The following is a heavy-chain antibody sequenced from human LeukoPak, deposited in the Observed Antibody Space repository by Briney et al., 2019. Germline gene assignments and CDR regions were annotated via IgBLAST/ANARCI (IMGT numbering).Heavy chain of an antibody. J-gene: IGHJ4*02. D-gene: IGHD6-13*01. V-gene: IGHV1-2*02. CDR1: GYTFTSYD. CDR2: INPNSGGT. CDR3: ARGRGYSSSWYGGVY. Sequence: ASVKVSCKASGYTFTSYDINWVRQATGQGLEWMGWINPNSGGTNYAQKFQGRVTMTRDTSISTAYMELSRLRSDDTAVYYCARGRGYSSSWYGGVYWGQGTLVTVSS.